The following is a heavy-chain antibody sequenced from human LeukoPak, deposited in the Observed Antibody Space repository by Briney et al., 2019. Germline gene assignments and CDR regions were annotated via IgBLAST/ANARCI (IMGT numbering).Heavy chain of an antibody. Sequence: ASVKVSCKASGYTFTSYGISWVRQAPGQGLEWMGWISPYNGNTNYAQTIQDRVTMTTDTSTSTGYTELRGLRSDDTAVYYCARGNCRSTECYTDDAFDIWGQGTMVTVSS. CDR3: ARGNCRSTECYTDDAFDI. J-gene: IGHJ3*02. CDR2: ISPYNGNT. D-gene: IGHD2-2*02. V-gene: IGHV1-18*01. CDR1: GYTFTSYG.